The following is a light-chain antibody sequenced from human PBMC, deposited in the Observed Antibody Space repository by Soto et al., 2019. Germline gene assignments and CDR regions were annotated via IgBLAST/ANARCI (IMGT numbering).Light chain of an antibody. J-gene: IGLJ2*01. CDR2: RNH. V-gene: IGLV1-40*01. Sequence: QSVLTQPPSVSGAPGQRVTISCTGSRSNIGAGYDVHWYQQIPGTAPKLLIYRNHDRPSGVPDRFSGSKSGTSASLAITGLQAEDEGDYYCSSYTSSSTLVFGGGTKVTVL. CDR3: SSYTSSSTLV. CDR1: RSNIGAGYD.